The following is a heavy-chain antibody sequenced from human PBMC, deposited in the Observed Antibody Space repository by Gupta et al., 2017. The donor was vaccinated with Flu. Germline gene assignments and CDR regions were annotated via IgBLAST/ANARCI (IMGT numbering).Heavy chain of an antibody. CDR1: GFTFSSYG. CDR2: ISYNGRHQ. J-gene: IGHJ4*02. D-gene: IGHD2-15*01. V-gene: IGHV3-30*03. Sequence: QIQLVESGGGVVQPGRSLRLSCAASGFTFSSYGMHWVRQAPGKGLEWVAVISYNGRHQYYADSVKGRFTISRDSSGNTVFLQMNNLSADDTAVYYCARDRDIAVVVAAAGPLDFWGLGTLVTVSS. CDR3: ARDRDIAVVVAAAGPLDF.